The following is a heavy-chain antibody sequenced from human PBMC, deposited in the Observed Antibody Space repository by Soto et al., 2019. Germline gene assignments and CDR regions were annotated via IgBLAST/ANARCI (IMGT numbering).Heavy chain of an antibody. CDR1: GGSISSYY. Sequence: SETLSLTCTVSGGSISSYYWSWIRQPPGKGLEWIGYIYYSGSTNYNPSLKSRVTISEDTSKNQFSLKLSSVTAADTAVYYCARLRNYDFWSGYDYWGQGNLVTASS. CDR3: ARLRNYDFWSGYDY. J-gene: IGHJ4*02. D-gene: IGHD3-3*01. V-gene: IGHV4-59*08. CDR2: IYYSGST.